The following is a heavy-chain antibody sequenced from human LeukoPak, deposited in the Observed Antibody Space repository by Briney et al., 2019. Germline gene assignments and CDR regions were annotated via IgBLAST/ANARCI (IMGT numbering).Heavy chain of an antibody. CDR1: GGTFSSYA. Sequence: SVKVSCKASGGTFSSYAISWVRQAPGQGLEWMGGIIPIFGTANYAQKFQGRVTITTDESTSTAYMELSSLRSEDTAVYYCARGDDSSGYYSPVLYYWGQGTLVTDSS. D-gene: IGHD3-22*01. V-gene: IGHV1-69*05. CDR3: ARGDDSSGYYSPVLYY. J-gene: IGHJ4*02. CDR2: IIPIFGTA.